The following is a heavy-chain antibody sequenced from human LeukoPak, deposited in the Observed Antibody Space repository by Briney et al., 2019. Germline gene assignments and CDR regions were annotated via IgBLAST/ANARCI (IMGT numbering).Heavy chain of an antibody. CDR1: GGSISSSSYY. CDR3: ASLDPDPSRGVFDY. D-gene: IGHD1-14*01. CDR2: IYYSGST. J-gene: IGHJ4*02. Sequence: PSETLSLTCTVSGGSISSSSYYWGWIRQPPGKGLEWIGSIYYSGSTYYNPSLKSRVTISVDTSKNQFSLKLSSVTAADTAVYYCASLDPDPSRGVFDYWGQGTLVTVSS. V-gene: IGHV4-39*07.